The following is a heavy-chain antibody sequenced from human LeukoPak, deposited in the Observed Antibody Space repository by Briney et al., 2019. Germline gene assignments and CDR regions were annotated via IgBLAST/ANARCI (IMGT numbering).Heavy chain of an antibody. CDR3: ARDKGSILWFGEGYYYYYGMDV. CDR1: GGSISSYY. Sequence: SSETLSLTCTVSGGSISSYYWSWIRQPPGKGLEWIGYIYYSGSTNYNPSLKSRVTISVDTSKNQFSLKLSSVTAADTAVYYCARDKGSILWFGEGYYYYYGMDVWGQGTTVTVSS. J-gene: IGHJ6*02. V-gene: IGHV4-59*01. D-gene: IGHD3-10*01. CDR2: IYYSGST.